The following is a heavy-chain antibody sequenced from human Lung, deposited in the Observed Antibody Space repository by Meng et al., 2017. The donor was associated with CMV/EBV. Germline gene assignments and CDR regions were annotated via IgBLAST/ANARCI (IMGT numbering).Heavy chain of an antibody. CDR3: AGTALVTAKIDS. CDR2: ILFGGST. Sequence: TVSRDSISIGASARGWIRQHPGKGLEWVAFILFGGSTNHYAAVVGRLSMAVGTSKKQSPQRLSTVTAADAAIIHCAGTALVTAKIDSWGQGTLVTVSS. CDR1: RDSISIGASA. J-gene: IGHJ4*02. D-gene: IGHD5-18*01. V-gene: IGHV4-31*03.